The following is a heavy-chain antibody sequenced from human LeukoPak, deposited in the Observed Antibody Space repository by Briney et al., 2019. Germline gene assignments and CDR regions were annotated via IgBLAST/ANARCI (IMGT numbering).Heavy chain of an antibody. D-gene: IGHD3-10*01. CDR3: ARGRYGVISRGLFDP. V-gene: IGHV4-59*12. J-gene: IGHJ5*02. Sequence: PSETLSLTCTVSGGSISSYYCSWIRQPPGKGLEWIGYSLYSEATSYNPSLKSRATMSVDTSKKQFSLKLSSVTAADTAMYYCARGRYGVISRGLFDPWGQGTLVTVSS. CDR2: SLYSEAT. CDR1: GGSISSYY.